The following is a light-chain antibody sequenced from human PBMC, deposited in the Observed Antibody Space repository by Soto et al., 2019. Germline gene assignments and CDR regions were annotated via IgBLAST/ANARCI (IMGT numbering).Light chain of an antibody. CDR2: GAS. CDR3: QQYGSSPPYT. V-gene: IGKV3-20*01. Sequence: EIVLTQSPGTLSLSPGERATLSWRASQTVTSSYLAWYQQKPGQAPRLLIYGASSRATGIPDRFSGSGSGTDFTLTISRLEPEDFAVYYCQQYGSSPPYTFGQGTMLEIK. CDR1: QTVTSSY. J-gene: IGKJ2*01.